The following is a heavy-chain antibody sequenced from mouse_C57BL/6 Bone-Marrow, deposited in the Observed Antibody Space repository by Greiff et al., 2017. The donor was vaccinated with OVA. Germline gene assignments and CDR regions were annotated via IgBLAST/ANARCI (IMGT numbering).Heavy chain of an antibody. V-gene: IGHV14-4*01. D-gene: IGHD1-1*01. CDR3: TTSLITTVGARYFDV. Sequence: VHVKQSGAALVRPGASVTLSCTASGFNIKDDYMHWVKQRPEQGLEWIGWLDPENGDTEYASKFQGKATITADTSSNTAYLQLSSLTSEDTAVYYCTTSLITTVGARYFDVWGTGTTVTVSS. CDR2: LDPENGDT. J-gene: IGHJ1*03. CDR1: GFNIKDDY.